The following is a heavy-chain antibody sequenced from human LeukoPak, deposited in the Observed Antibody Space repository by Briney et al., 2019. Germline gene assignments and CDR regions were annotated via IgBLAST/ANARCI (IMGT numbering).Heavy chain of an antibody. CDR1: GGSISSSSYY. CDR2: IYYSGST. CDR3: ASGAAGTLYYYYYMDV. D-gene: IGHD6-19*01. J-gene: IGHJ6*03. V-gene: IGHV4-39*01. Sequence: SETLSLTCTVSGGSISSSSYYWGWIRQPPGKGLEWIGSIYYSGSTYYNPSLKSRVTISVDTSKNQFSLKLSSVTAADTAVYYCASGAAGTLYYYYYMDVWGKGTTVTVSS.